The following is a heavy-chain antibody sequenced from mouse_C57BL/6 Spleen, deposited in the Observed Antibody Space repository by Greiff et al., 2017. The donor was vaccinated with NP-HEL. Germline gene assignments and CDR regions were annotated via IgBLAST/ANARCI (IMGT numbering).Heavy chain of an antibody. V-gene: IGHV1-39*01. CDR2: INPNYGTT. CDR3: ASGASPSGNYAMDY. Sequence: EVQLQQSGPELVKPGASVKISCKASGYSFTDYNMNWVKQSNGKSLEWIGVINPNYGTTSYNQKFKGKATLTVDQSSSTAYMQLNSLTSEDSAVYYCASGASPSGNYAMDYWGQGTSVTVSS. J-gene: IGHJ4*01. CDR1: GYSFTDYN. D-gene: IGHD3-2*02.